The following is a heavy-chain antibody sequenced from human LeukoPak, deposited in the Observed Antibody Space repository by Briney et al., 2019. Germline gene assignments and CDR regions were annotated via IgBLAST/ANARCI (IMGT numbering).Heavy chain of an antibody. J-gene: IGHJ4*01. Sequence: GGSLRLSCAASGFTFSGYWMSWVRQAPGKGLEWVANIKEDGSETYYVDSVKGRFTISRDNAKNSLYLQMSSLRAEDTAVYYCAKGRTRFYYWGQGTLVTVSS. CDR3: AKGRTRFYY. D-gene: IGHD2-2*01. CDR2: IKEDGSET. CDR1: GFTFSGYW. V-gene: IGHV3-7*01.